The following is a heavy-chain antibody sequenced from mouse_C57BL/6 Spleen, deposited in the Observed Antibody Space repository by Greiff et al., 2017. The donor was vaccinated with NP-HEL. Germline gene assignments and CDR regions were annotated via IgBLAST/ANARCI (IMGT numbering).Heavy chain of an antibody. Sequence: QVQLKQPGAELVKPGASVKLSCKASGYTFTSYWMHWVKQRPGRGLEWIGRIDPNSGGTKYNEKFKSKATLTVDKPSSTAYMQLSSLTSEDSAVYYCARVIITTVDYYAMDYWGQGTSVTVSS. CDR1: GYTFTSYW. CDR3: ARVIITTVDYYAMDY. D-gene: IGHD1-1*01. V-gene: IGHV1-72*01. CDR2: IDPNSGGT. J-gene: IGHJ4*01.